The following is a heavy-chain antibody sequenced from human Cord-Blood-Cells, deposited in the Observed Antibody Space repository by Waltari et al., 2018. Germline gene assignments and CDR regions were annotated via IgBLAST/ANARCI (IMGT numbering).Heavy chain of an antibody. V-gene: IGHV1-69*04. CDR3: AREDSSSWYYFDY. CDR1: GCTSSSYT. J-gene: IGHJ4*02. D-gene: IGHD6-13*01. CDR2: IIPILGIA. Sequence: QVPLVHSGAAVTKPGSSLKVSCKAAGCTSSSYTISWLRQAPGQGLEWMGRIIPILGIANYAEKFQGRVTITADKSTSTAYMELSSLRSEDTAVYYCAREDSSSWYYFDYWGQGTLVTVSS.